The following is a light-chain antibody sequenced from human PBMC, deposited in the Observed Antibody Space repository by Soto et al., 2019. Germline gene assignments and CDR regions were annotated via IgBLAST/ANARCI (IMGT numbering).Light chain of an antibody. CDR2: LNSDGSH. CDR3: QTWGTGGVV. V-gene: IGLV4-69*01. CDR1: SGHSSYA. Sequence: QLVLTQSPSASASLGASVKLTCTLTSGHSSYAIACHQQQPEKGPRYLMKLNSDGSHSKGDGIPDRFSGSSFGAERYLTIASLQSEDGADYCCQTWGTGGVVFGGGTKLTVL. J-gene: IGLJ2*01.